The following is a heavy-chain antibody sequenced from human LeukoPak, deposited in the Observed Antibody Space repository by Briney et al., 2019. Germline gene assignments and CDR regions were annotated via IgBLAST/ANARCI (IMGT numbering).Heavy chain of an antibody. CDR2: ISANNGES. V-gene: IGHV1-18*04. J-gene: IGHJ4*02. D-gene: IGHD1-14*01. CDR1: VSTVTNYG. Sequence: ASVMLSCKASVSTVTNYGISWGRQAPGQGLGWMSWISANNGESRYAQNFQARVTMTTDTSTTTAYMQLRSLRSDDTAVYYCARVPPSAHQVFSSDYWGQGTEVTVSS. CDR3: ARVPPSAHQVFSSDY.